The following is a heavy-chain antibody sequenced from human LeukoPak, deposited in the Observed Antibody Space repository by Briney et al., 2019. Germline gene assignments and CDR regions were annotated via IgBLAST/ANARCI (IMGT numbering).Heavy chain of an antibody. J-gene: IGHJ4*02. CDR3: AKGGEYYDFWSGYYTDY. CDR1: GFPFSSYA. V-gene: IGHV3-23*01. Sequence: GSLRLSCAASGFPFSSYAMSWVRQAPGKGLEWVSAISGSGGSTYYADSVKGRFTISRDNSKNTLYLQMNNLRAEDTAVYYCAKGGEYYDFWSGYYTDYWGQGTLVTVSS. D-gene: IGHD3-3*01. CDR2: ISGSGGST.